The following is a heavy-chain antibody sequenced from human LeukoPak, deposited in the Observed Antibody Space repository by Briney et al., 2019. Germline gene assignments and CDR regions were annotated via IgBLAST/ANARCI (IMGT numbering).Heavy chain of an antibody. CDR1: GFTFSSYA. CDR2: ISGSGGST. J-gene: IGHJ4*02. V-gene: IGHV3-23*01. CDR3: AKDLRGYSYGYCY. Sequence: TGGSLRLSCAASGFTFSSYAMSWVRQAPGKGLEWVSAISGSGGSTYYADSVKGRFTISRDNSKNTLYLQMNSLRAEDTAVYYCAKDLRGYSYGYCYWGQGTLVTVSS. D-gene: IGHD5-18*01.